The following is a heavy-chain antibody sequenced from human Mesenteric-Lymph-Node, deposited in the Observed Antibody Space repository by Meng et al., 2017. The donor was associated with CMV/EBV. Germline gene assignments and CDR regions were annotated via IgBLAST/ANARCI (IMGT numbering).Heavy chain of an antibody. CDR3: ARWAADAMDV. D-gene: IGHD6-13*01. CDR1: GYTFTSYD. V-gene: IGHV1-8*01. Sequence: ASVKVSCKASGYTFTSYDISWVRQATGQGLEWMGWMNPTSRNTGYAQKFQGRVTMTTNTSISTAYMELSSLRSEDSAVYYCARWAADAMDVWGQGTTVTVSS. J-gene: IGHJ6*02. CDR2: MNPTSRNT.